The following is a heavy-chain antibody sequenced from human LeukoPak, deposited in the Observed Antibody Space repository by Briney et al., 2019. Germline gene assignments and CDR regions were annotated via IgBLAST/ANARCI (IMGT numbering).Heavy chain of an antibody. V-gene: IGHV1-69*13. CDR3: ARRAGAYSHPYDY. D-gene: IGHD4/OR15-4a*01. CDR1: GGNFSSYA. Sequence: SVKVSCKASGGNFSSYAISWVRQAPGQGLEWMGGIIPIFGTANYAQKFQGRVTIIADESTSTAYMELSSLRAEDTAVYYCARRAGAYSHPYDYWGQGTLVTVSS. CDR2: IIPIFGTA. J-gene: IGHJ4*02.